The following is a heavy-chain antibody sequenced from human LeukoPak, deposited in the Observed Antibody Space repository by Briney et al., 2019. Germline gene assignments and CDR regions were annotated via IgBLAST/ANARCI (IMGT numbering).Heavy chain of an antibody. V-gene: IGHV3-48*04. Sequence: GGSLRLSCEASGFTFSSYSMIWVRQAPGKGLEWASYISSSSSIIKYADSVKGRFTISRDNAKNSLSLQMNSLRAEDTAVYYCAKVHYDILTGYSDYWGQGTLVTVSS. CDR3: AKVHYDILTGYSDY. D-gene: IGHD3-9*01. J-gene: IGHJ4*02. CDR2: ISSSSSII. CDR1: GFTFSSYS.